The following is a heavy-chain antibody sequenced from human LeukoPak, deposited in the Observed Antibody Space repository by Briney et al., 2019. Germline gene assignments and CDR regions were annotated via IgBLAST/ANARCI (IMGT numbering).Heavy chain of an antibody. D-gene: IGHD5-18*01. J-gene: IGHJ3*02. CDR3: ARLLVDTAMVHYAFDI. V-gene: IGHV3-21*01. CDR1: GFTFSSYS. Sequence: GGSLRLSCAASGFTFSSYSMNWVRQAPGKGLEWVSFISSSSSYIYYADSVKGRFTISRDNAKNSLYLQMNSLRAEDTAVYYCARLLVDTAMVHYAFDIWGQGTMVTVSS. CDR2: ISSSSSYI.